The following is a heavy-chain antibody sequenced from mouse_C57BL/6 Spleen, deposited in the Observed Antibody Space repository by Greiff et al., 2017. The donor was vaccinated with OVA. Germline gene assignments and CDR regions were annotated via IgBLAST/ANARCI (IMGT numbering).Heavy chain of an antibody. CDR3: ARKEDGYVYYFDY. V-gene: IGHV1-82*01. CDR2: IYPGDGDT. Sequence: QVQLQQSGPELVKPGASVKISCKASGYAFSSSWMNWVKQRPGKGLEWIGRIYPGDGDTNYNGKFKGKATLTADKSSSTAYMQLSSLTSEDSAVYFCARKEDGYVYYFDYWGQGTTLTVSS. CDR1: GYAFSSSW. D-gene: IGHD2-3*01. J-gene: IGHJ2*01.